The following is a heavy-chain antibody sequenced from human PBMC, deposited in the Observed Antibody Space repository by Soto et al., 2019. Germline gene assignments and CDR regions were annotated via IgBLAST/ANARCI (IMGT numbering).Heavy chain of an antibody. CDR2: DIPIFDTP. CDR3: ARDRSGLFDY. CDR1: GGTFSSYA. V-gene: IGHV1-69*01. D-gene: IGHD1-26*01. J-gene: IGHJ4*02. Sequence: QVQLVQSGAEVKNPGSSVKVSYKAPGGTFSSYAISWVRQAPGQGLEWMGGDIPIFDTPNYAQKFQGRVTFTADESTSTAYMELSSLRSDDTAVYYCARDRSGLFDYWGQGTLVTVSS.